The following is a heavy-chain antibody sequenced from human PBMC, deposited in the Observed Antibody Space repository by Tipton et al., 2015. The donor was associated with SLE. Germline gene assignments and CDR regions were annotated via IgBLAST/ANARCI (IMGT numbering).Heavy chain of an antibody. V-gene: IGHV4-39*07. CDR2: IYYSGST. Sequence: TLSLTCTVSGGSISSSSYYWGWIRQPPGKGLEWIGSIYYSGSTYYNPSLKSRVTISVDTSKNQFSLKLSSVTAADTAVYYCARGGFIAYYYYYMDVWGKGTTVTVSS. CDR1: GGSISSSSYY. J-gene: IGHJ6*03. CDR3: ARGGFIAYYYYYMDV. D-gene: IGHD3-16*02.